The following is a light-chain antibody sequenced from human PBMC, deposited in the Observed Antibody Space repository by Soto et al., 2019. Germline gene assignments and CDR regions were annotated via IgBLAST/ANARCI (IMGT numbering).Light chain of an antibody. V-gene: IGKV3-15*01. Sequence: EIVMTQSPATLSVSPGDRVSLSCRASQRVSTNLAWYQQKPGQAPRLLIYTSSTRATDIPARFSGTGSGTEFTLTIYSLQSEDFAVYYCQQYNNWPITFGQGTRLEIK. CDR1: QRVSTN. J-gene: IGKJ5*01. CDR2: TSS. CDR3: QQYNNWPIT.